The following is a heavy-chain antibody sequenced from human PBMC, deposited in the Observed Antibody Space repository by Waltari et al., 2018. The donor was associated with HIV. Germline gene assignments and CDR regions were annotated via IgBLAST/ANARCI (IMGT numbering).Heavy chain of an antibody. Sequence: VQLVESGGGVVQPGRSLRLSCAASGFTFSSFGIHWVRQAPGSGLGWVAGIWYDGGDKFHAESVKGRFIISRDNSRNIVLLQMKSRRAEDTALYYCARDKAPYSTSSAVDYWGQGTLVTVSS. D-gene: IGHD4-4*01. J-gene: IGHJ4*02. CDR3: ARDKAPYSTSSAVDY. V-gene: IGHV3-33*01. CDR1: GFTFSSFG. CDR2: IWYDGGDK.